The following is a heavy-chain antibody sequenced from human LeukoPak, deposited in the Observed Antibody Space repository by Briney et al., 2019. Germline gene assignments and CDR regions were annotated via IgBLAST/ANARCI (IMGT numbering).Heavy chain of an antibody. J-gene: IGHJ4*02. Sequence: GSLRLSCAASGFTFSNYGMHWVRQAPGKGLEWVAVIWYDGSNKYYGDSVKGRFTISRDNSKNTLYLQMNSLRAEDTAVYYCARDGQDYGDYFWSFDYWGQGTLVTVSS. D-gene: IGHD4-17*01. V-gene: IGHV3-33*01. CDR2: IWYDGSNK. CDR1: GFTFSNYG. CDR3: ARDGQDYGDYFWSFDY.